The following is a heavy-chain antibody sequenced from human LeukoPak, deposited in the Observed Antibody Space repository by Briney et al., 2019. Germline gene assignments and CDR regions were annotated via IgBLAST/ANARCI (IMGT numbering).Heavy chain of an antibody. V-gene: IGHV4-59*01. Sequence: SETLSLTCTVSGGSISSYYWSWIRQPPGKGLEWIGYIYYSGSTNYNPSLKSRVTISVDTSKNQFSLKLSSVTAADTAVYYCARVRGTGGEGRPPAFDIWGQGTMVTVSS. CDR3: ARVRGTGGEGRPPAFDI. CDR1: GGSISSYY. D-gene: IGHD3-10*01. CDR2: IYYSGST. J-gene: IGHJ3*02.